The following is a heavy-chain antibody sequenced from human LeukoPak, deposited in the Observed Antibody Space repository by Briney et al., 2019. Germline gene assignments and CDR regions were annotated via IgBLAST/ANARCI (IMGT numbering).Heavy chain of an antibody. CDR3: ARHDYYGSGSYYNPSYYYYYMDV. Sequence: GASVKVSCKASGGTFSNYAISWVRQAPGQGLEWMGGIIPIFGTANYAQKFQGRVTITADKSTSTAYMELSSLRSEDAAVYYCARHDYYGSGSYYNPSYYYYYMDVWGKGTTVTISS. CDR1: GGTFSNYA. J-gene: IGHJ6*03. D-gene: IGHD3-10*01. CDR2: IIPIFGTA. V-gene: IGHV1-69*06.